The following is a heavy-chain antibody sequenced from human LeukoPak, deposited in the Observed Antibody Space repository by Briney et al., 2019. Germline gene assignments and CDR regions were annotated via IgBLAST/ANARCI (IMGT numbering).Heavy chain of an antibody. CDR2: INHSGST. D-gene: IGHD6-6*01. CDR3: ARGRIAARQNYYYYYMDV. CDR1: GGSFSGYY. V-gene: IGHV4-34*01. J-gene: IGHJ6*03. Sequence: PSETLSLTCAVYGGSFSGYYWSWIRQPPGKGLEWIGEINHSGSTNYNPSLKSRVTISVDTSKNQFSLKLSSVTAADTAVYYCARGRIAARQNYYYYYMDVWGKGTTVNVSS.